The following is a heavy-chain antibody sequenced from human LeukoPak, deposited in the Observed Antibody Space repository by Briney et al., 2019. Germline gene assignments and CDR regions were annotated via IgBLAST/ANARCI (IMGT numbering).Heavy chain of an antibody. CDR3: ARGWYSSGWCDY. CDR2: MNPNSGNT. Sequence: ASVKVSCKASGYTFTGYYMHWVRQATGQGLEWMGWMNPNSGNTGYAQKFQGRVTMTRNTSISTAYMELSSLRSEDTAVYYCARGWYSSGWCDYWGQGTLVTVSS. J-gene: IGHJ4*02. V-gene: IGHV1-8*02. CDR1: GYTFTGYY. D-gene: IGHD6-19*01.